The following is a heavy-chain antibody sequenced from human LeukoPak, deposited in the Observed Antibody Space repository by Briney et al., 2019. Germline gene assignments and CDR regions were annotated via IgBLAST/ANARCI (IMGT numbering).Heavy chain of an antibody. CDR2: IYYSGST. Sequence: SETLSLTCTVSGGSISSSSYYWGWIRQPPGKGLEWIGSIYYSGSTYYNPSLKSRVTISVDTSKNQFSLKLSSVTAADTAVYYCASFSIAVAGTSWFDPWGQGTLATVFS. D-gene: IGHD6-19*01. CDR1: GGSISSSSYY. V-gene: IGHV4-39*01. J-gene: IGHJ5*02. CDR3: ASFSIAVAGTSWFDP.